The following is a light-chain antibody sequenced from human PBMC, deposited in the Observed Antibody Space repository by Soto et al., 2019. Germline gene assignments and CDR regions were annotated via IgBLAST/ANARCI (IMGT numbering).Light chain of an antibody. CDR1: SSDVGGYNY. V-gene: IGLV2-14*03. Sequence: QSVLTQPASVSGSPGQSITISCTGTSSDVGGYNYVSWYQQHPGKAPKLMIYDVGNRPSGVSNRFSGSKSGNTASLTISGLQAEDEADYYCSSYTSRSTYVIFGRGTKLTVL. CDR3: SSYTSRSTYVI. J-gene: IGLJ2*01. CDR2: DVG.